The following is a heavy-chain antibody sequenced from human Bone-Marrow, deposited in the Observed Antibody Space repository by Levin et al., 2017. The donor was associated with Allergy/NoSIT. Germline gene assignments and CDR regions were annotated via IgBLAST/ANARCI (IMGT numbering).Heavy chain of an antibody. V-gene: IGHV3-49*03. CDR2: IRSTPYGGTT. J-gene: IGHJ4*02. CDR1: GFTFGDYA. Sequence: GGSLRLSCTASGFTFGDYAVSWFRQAPGKGLEWVGFIRSTPYGGTTEYAASVKGRFTISRDDSTSVAYLQMNNLQTEDTAVYYCSGDPPDDSWTGYYRFWGQGTLVTVS. D-gene: IGHD3/OR15-3a*01. CDR3: SGDPPDDSWTGYYRF.